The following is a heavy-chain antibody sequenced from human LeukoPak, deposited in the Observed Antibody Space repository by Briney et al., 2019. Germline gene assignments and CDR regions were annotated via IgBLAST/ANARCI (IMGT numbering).Heavy chain of an antibody. CDR3: ARGRTYYCDTSGYYPSIYYGMDV. CDR2: INHGEST. Sequence: SETLSLTCAVSGGSFSGYYWYWIRQPPGKGLEWIGEINHGESTNYNPSLKSRATLSVDTSKNQFSLKLTSVTAADTAVYYCARGRTYYCDTSGYYPSIYYGMDVWGQGTTVIVSS. D-gene: IGHD3-22*01. J-gene: IGHJ6*02. CDR1: GGSFSGYY. V-gene: IGHV4-34*01.